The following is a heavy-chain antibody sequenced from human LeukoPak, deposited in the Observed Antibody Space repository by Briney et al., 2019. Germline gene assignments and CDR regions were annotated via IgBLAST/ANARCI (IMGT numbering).Heavy chain of an antibody. CDR1: GGTFRSFA. D-gene: IGHD3-22*01. V-gene: IGHV1-69*13. J-gene: IGHJ4*02. CDR2: IIPIFRTA. CDR3: ARALRYYSDSSGYAFDY. Sequence: SVKVSCKASGGTFRSFAISWVRQAPGQGLEWMGGIIPIFRTANYAQKFQGGVTITADESTSTAYMELSSLRSEDTAVYYCARALRYYSDSSGYAFDYWGQGTLVTVSS.